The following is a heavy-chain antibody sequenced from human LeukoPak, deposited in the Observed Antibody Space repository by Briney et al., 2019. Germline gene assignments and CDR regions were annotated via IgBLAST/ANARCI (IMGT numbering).Heavy chain of an antibody. Sequence: GGSLRLSCAASGFTFSSFAMVWVRQPPGKGLEWVSSIFNGGGEIHYADSVKGRFTISRDNATNTLYLQMNSLRAEDTAVYYCVATVGFDYWGQGTLVTVSS. J-gene: IGHJ4*02. D-gene: IGHD4-23*01. CDR1: GFTFSSFA. V-gene: IGHV3-21*01. CDR2: IFNGGGEI. CDR3: VATVGFDY.